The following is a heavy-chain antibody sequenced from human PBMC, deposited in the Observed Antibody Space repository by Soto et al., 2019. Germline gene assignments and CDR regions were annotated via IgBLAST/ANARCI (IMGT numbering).Heavy chain of an antibody. CDR1: RFTFSSYD. V-gene: IGHV3-33*01. CDR3: ARKTSNWFDP. Sequence: QVQLVESGGGVVQPGRSLRLSCAASRFTFSSYDMHWVRQAPAKGLEWVALIWYDGSNKYYADSVKGRFTISRDNSKNMLYLQMNSLSAEDTAVYYCARKTSNWFDPWGQGTLVTVS. CDR2: IWYDGSNK. J-gene: IGHJ5*02.